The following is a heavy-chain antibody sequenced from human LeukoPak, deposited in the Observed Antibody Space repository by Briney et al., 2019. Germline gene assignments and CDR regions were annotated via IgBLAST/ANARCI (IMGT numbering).Heavy chain of an antibody. CDR2: IRSKANSYAT. J-gene: IGHJ4*02. D-gene: IGHD6-19*01. Sequence: GGSLRLSCAASGFTFSGSAMHWVRQASGKGLEWVGRIRSKANSYATAYAASVEGRFTISRDDSKNTAYLQMNSLKTEDTAVYYCTSYSSGWHPYDYWGQGTLVTVSS. CDR1: GFTFSGSA. V-gene: IGHV3-73*01. CDR3: TSYSSGWHPYDY.